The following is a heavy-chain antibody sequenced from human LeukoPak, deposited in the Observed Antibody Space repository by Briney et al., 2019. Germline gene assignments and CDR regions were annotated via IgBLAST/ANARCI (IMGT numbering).Heavy chain of an antibody. J-gene: IGHJ4*02. CDR2: ISYDGSNK. CDR1: GFTFSSYA. V-gene: IGHV3-30*04. CDR3: ARERRVLRVFDY. D-gene: IGHD3-16*01. Sequence: PGGSLRLSCAASGFTFSSYAMHWVRQAPGKGLEWVAVISYDGSNKYYADSVKGRFTISRDNSKNTLYLQMNSLRAEDTAVYYCARERRVLRVFDYWGQGTLVTVSS.